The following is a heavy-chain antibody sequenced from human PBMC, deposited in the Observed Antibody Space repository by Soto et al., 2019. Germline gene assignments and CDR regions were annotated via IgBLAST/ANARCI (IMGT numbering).Heavy chain of an antibody. V-gene: IGHV4-34*01. D-gene: IGHD1-1*01. CDR3: ARVERGTATTVVDAFDI. Sequence: QVPLQQWGAGLLKPSETLSLTCAVFGGSVNSGNYYWSCIRQPPGKGLEWNGEISHSGGTHFNPSLKRRVTISVDTSKNHFSLMMSSVTAADTALYYCARVERGTATTVVDAFDIWGPGTMVTVSS. CDR2: ISHSGGT. J-gene: IGHJ3*02. CDR1: GGSVNSGNYY.